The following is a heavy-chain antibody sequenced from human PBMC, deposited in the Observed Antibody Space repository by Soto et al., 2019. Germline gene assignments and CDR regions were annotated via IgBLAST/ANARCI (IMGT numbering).Heavy chain of an antibody. CDR1: VGTFRSYA. D-gene: IGHD2-15*01. J-gene: IGHJ6*02. Sequence: QVQLVQSGAEVKKPGSSVKVSCKASVGTFRSYAISWVLQAPGQGPEWMGGIIPIFGTANYAQKFQGRVTITADESTSTAYMELSSLRSEDTAVYYCAHATVAALGSYYYYGMDVWGQGTTVTVSS. CDR3: AHATVAALGSYYYYGMDV. V-gene: IGHV1-69*12. CDR2: IIPIFGTA.